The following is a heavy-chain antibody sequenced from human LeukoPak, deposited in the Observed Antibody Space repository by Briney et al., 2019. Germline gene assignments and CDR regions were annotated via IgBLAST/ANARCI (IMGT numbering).Heavy chain of an antibody. CDR3: AKDETIVVVPAAAKDY. CDR1: GFTFSSYA. J-gene: IGHJ4*02. Sequence: PGGSLRLSCAASGFTFSSYAMSWVRQAPGKGLEWVSAISGSGGSTYYADSVKGRFTISRDNSKNTLYLQMNSLRAEDTAVYYCAKDETIVVVPAAAKDYWGQGTLVTVSS. D-gene: IGHD2-2*01. CDR2: ISGSGGST. V-gene: IGHV3-23*01.